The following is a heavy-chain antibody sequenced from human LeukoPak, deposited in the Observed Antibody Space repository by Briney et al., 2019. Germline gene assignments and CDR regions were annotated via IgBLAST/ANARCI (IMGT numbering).Heavy chain of an antibody. J-gene: IGHJ4*02. D-gene: IGHD3-22*01. CDR1: GDSVSSNSAA. CDR3: ARDSYYYDSSGYEEYYSDY. Sequence: SQTLSLTCAISGDSVSSNSAAWNWIRQSPSRGLEWLGRTYYRSKWYNDYAVSVKSRITINPDTSKNQFSLQLNSVTPEDTAVYYCARDSYYYDSSGYEEYYSDYWGQGTLVTVSS. V-gene: IGHV6-1*01. CDR2: TYYRSKWYN.